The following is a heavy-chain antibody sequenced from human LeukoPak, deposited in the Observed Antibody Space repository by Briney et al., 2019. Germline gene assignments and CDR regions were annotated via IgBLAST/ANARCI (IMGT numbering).Heavy chain of an antibody. CDR3: ARVGYCTNGVCYDAFDI. V-gene: IGHV1-18*01. CDR2: ISAYNGST. CDR1: GYTFTSYG. D-gene: IGHD2-8*01. Sequence: ASVKVSRKASGYTFTSYGISWVRQAPGQGLEWMGWISAYNGSTNYAQKLQGRVTMTTDTSTSTAYMELRSLRSDDTAVYYCARVGYCTNGVCYDAFDIWGQGTMVTVSS. J-gene: IGHJ3*02.